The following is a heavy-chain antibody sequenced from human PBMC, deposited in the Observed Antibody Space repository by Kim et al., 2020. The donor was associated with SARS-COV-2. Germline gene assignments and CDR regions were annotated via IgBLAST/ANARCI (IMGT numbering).Heavy chain of an antibody. D-gene: IGHD6-19*01. CDR1: GFSLSNYA. CDR3: AKDRPGSSVQWLVDFDH. V-gene: IGHV3-23*01. Sequence: GGSLRLSCAASGFSLSNYAMAWVRQAPGKGLECVSAITFSGDRTYYADSVKGRFTISRDISKNTVYLQMKSLRAEDTAVYYCAKDRPGSSVQWLVDFDHWGQGALVTVSS. CDR2: ITFSGDRT. J-gene: IGHJ4*02.